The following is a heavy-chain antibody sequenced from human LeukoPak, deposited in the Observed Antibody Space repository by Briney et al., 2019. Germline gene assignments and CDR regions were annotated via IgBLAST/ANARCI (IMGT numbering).Heavy chain of an antibody. CDR3: ARQTGSGLFILP. V-gene: IGHV4-39*01. D-gene: IGHD3/OR15-3a*01. Sequence: PSETLSLTCTVSSGSIKFSSYYWSWVRQPPGKGLEWIGSIYYTGSTYYNSSLKSRVTISIDTSKNQFSLKLTSVTSADTAVYYCARQTGSGLFILPGGQGTLVTVSS. CDR2: IYYTGST. J-gene: IGHJ4*02. CDR1: SGSIKFSSYY.